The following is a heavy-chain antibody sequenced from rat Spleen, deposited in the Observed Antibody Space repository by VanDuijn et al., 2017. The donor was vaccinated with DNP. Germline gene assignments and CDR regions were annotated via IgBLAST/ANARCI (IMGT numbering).Heavy chain of an antibody. V-gene: IGHV5-7*01. Sequence: EVQLVESGGGLVQPGRSLKLSCVASGFTFSYYGMAWVRQAPKKGLEWVASITSSGGGTSYRDSVKGRFTISRDNAKSTLYLQMDSLRSEDTATYYCARQRVYTTDYSYYFDYWGQGAMVTVSS. CDR2: ITSSGGGT. CDR1: GFTFSYYG. CDR3: ARQRVYTTDYSYYFDY. D-gene: IGHD1-6*01. J-gene: IGHJ2*01.